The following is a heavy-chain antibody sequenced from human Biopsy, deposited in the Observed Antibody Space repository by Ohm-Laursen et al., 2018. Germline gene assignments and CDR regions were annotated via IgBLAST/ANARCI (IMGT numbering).Heavy chain of an antibody. D-gene: IGHD5/OR15-5a*01. V-gene: IGHV3-30*18. CDR2: ISYDQITK. CDR1: GFTFRTYG. CDR3: AKDLSVYYYYGIDV. J-gene: IGHJ6*02. Sequence: SLRLSCTASGFTFRTYGMHWVRLAPGKGLEWVAVISYDQITKHYADSVRGRFTISIDNSKNTLYLQVDSLRAEDTAVYYCAKDLSVYYYYGIDVWGQGTTVTVPS.